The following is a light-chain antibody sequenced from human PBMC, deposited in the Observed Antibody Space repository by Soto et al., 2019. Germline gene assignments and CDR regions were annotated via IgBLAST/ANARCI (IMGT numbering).Light chain of an antibody. CDR1: QNIDMY. CDR3: QQSITYPWT. CDR2: RAS. Sequence: DIQMTQSPSTLSASAGDRVTITCRARQNIDMYLAWYQQKPGQAPSLLIYRASSLQSGVPSRFSGSGSGTEFTLTISSLQPDDFATYYCQQSITYPWTFGQGTKVDIK. V-gene: IGKV1-5*03. J-gene: IGKJ1*01.